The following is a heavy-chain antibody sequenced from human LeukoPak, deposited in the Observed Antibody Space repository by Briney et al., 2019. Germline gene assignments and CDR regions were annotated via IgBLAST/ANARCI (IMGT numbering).Heavy chain of an antibody. Sequence: GSSVKVSCKVSGGTFSSYAISWVRQAPGQGLEWMGGIIPIFGTANYAQKFQGRVTITADKSTSTAYMELSSLRSEDTAVYYCARDPCALGYCSGGSCYCAFDIWGQGTMVTVSS. CDR1: GGTFSSYA. CDR2: IIPIFGTA. J-gene: IGHJ3*02. V-gene: IGHV1-69*06. D-gene: IGHD2-15*01. CDR3: ARDPCALGYCSGGSCYCAFDI.